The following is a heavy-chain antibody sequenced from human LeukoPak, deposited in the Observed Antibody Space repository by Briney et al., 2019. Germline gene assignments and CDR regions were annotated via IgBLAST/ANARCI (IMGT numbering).Heavy chain of an antibody. Sequence: PSETLSLTCAVYGGSFSGYYWSWIRQPPGKGLEWIGEINHSGSTNYNPSLKSRVTISVDTSKNQFSLKLSSVTAADTAVYYCARRVRLRFNFHYWGQGTLVTVSS. CDR2: INHSGST. D-gene: IGHD3-3*01. CDR1: GGSFSGYY. V-gene: IGHV4-34*01. J-gene: IGHJ4*02. CDR3: ARRVRLRFNFHY.